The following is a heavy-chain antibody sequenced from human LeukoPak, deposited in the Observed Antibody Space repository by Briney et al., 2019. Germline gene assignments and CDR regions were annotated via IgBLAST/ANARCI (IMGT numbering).Heavy chain of an antibody. J-gene: IGHJ4*02. CDR2: IYTSGST. CDR1: GGSFSGYY. Sequence: SETLSLTCAVYGGSFSGYYWSWIRQPPGKGLEWIGRIYTSGSTNYNPSLKSRVTMSVDTSKNQFSLKLSSVTAADTAVYYCARESEEAGSPNTWGQGTLVTVSS. V-gene: IGHV4-59*10. CDR3: ARESEEAGSPNT. D-gene: IGHD6-19*01.